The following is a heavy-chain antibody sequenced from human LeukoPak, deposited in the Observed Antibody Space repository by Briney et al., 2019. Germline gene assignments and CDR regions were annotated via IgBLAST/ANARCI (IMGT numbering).Heavy chain of an antibody. J-gene: IGHJ4*02. Sequence: SQTLSLTCTVSGGSISSGSYYWSWIRQPAGKGLEWIGRIYTSGSTNYNPSLKSRVTISVDTSKNQFSLKLSSVTAADTAVYYCARGRYSYGYRGYYFDYWGQGTLVTVSS. CDR3: ARGRYSYGYRGYYFDY. V-gene: IGHV4-61*02. D-gene: IGHD5-18*01. CDR2: IYTSGST. CDR1: GGSISSGSYY.